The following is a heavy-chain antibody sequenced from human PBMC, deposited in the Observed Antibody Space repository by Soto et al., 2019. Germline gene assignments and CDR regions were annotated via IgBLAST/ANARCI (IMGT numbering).Heavy chain of an antibody. CDR2: ISTYNGNT. CDR1: GYSFTSYG. Sequence: ASVKVSCKASGYSFTSYGFSWVRQAPGQGLEWMGWISTYNGNTYYARKFQGRVTMTTDTSTSTAYMELRSLRSDDTAVYYCARDQGRGCSGGRCFSAPLDYWGQGALVTVSS. CDR3: ARDQGRGCSGGRCFSAPLDY. J-gene: IGHJ4*02. D-gene: IGHD2-15*01. V-gene: IGHV1-18*01.